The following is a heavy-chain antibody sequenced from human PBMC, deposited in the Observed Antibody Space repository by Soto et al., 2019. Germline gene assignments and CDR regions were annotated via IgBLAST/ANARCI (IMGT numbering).Heavy chain of an antibody. Sequence: QLQLQESGPGLVKPSETLSLTCTVSGGSISSSSYYWGWIRQPPGKGLEWIGSIYYSGSTYYNPSLKSRVTISVDTSKNQCSLKLSSVTAADTAGYYCARHEGRGRRFFDYWGQGTLVTVSS. CDR1: GGSISSSSYY. J-gene: IGHJ4*02. V-gene: IGHV4-39*01. CDR3: ARHEGRGRRFFDY. D-gene: IGHD5-12*01. CDR2: IYYSGST.